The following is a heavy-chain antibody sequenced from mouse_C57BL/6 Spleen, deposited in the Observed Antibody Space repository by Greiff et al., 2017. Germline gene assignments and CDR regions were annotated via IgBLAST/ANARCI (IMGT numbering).Heavy chain of an antibody. CDR2: ISYDGSN. V-gene: IGHV3-6*01. Sequence: EVQVVESGPGLVKPSQSLSLTCSVTGYSITSGYYWNWIRQFPGNKLEWMGYISYDGSNNYNPSLKNRISITRDTSKNQFFLKLNSVTTEDTATXYCASYGDAMDYWGQGTSVTVSS. CDR3: ASYGDAMDY. J-gene: IGHJ4*01. D-gene: IGHD1-2*01. CDR1: GYSITSGYY.